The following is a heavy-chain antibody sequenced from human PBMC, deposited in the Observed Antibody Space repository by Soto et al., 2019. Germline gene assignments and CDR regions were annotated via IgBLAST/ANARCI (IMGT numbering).Heavy chain of an antibody. J-gene: IGHJ5*02. Sequence: ASVKVSCKASGYTFTSYYMHWVRQAPGQGLEWMGIINPSGGSTSYAQKFQGRVTMTRDTSTSTVYMELSSLRSEDTAVYYCARDPRLFCGGDCYSSNCFDPPGQGILVSVSS. D-gene: IGHD2-21*02. CDR3: ARDPRLFCGGDCYSSNCFDP. CDR2: INPSGGST. CDR1: GYTFTSYY. V-gene: IGHV1-46*01.